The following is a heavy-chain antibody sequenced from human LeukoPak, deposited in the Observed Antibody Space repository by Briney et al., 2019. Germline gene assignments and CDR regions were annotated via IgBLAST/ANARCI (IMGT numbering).Heavy chain of an antibody. V-gene: IGHV3-11*04. Sequence: KSGGSLRLSCAASGFTFSDFYMSWIRQAPGKGLEGVSYISSSGSIIYYADSVKGRFTISSDNAKNSLYLQMNGLRAEDTAVYYSAWGFSCRLKYFDYWGQGTLVTVSS. CDR2: ISSSGSII. D-gene: IGHD3-16*01. CDR1: GFTFSDFY. J-gene: IGHJ4*02. CDR3: AWGFSCRLKYFDY.